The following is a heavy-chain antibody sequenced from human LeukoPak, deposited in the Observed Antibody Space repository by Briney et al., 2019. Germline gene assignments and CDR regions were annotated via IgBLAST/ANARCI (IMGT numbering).Heavy chain of an antibody. CDR3: ARQYGSGSYYNLGYYYMDV. D-gene: IGHD3-10*01. J-gene: IGHJ6*03. V-gene: IGHV3-21*01. CDR1: GFTFSSYS. CDR2: ISSSSSYI. Sequence: GGSLRLSCAASGFTFSSYSMNWVRQAPGKGLEWVSSISSSSSYIYYADSVKGRFTISRDNAKNSLYLQMNSLRAEDTAVYYCARQYGSGSYYNLGYYYMDVWGKGTTVTVSS.